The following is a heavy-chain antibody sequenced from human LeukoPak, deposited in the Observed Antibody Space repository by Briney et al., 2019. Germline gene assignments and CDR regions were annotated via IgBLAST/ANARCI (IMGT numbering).Heavy chain of an antibody. D-gene: IGHD3-3*01. Sequence: KPSETLFLTCTVPVGSISNYHWSWIRQPPGRGLEWNGYYYYSGSPNYNPSLKSRVTISVDTSKNQFSLMLSSVTAADTAGYYCARDFWSGYYADYYYDMDGWGKGTTVTVSS. J-gene: IGHJ6*03. CDR2: YYYSGSP. V-gene: IGHV4-59*01. CDR3: ARDFWSGYYADYYYDMDG. CDR1: VGSISNYH.